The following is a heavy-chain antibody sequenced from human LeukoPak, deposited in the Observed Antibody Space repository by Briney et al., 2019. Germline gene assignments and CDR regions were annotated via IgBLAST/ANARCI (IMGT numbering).Heavy chain of an antibody. CDR1: GYTFTSYG. CDR3: ARDLPWYSGSYYPNFDY. D-gene: IGHD1-26*01. CDR2: ISAYNGNT. V-gene: IGHV1-18*01. J-gene: IGHJ4*02. Sequence: EASVKVSCKASGYTFTSYGISWVRQAPGQGLEWMGWISAYNGNTNYAQKLQGRVTMTTDTSTSTAYMELRSLRSDDTAVYYCARDLPWYSGSYYPNFDYWGQGTLVTVSS.